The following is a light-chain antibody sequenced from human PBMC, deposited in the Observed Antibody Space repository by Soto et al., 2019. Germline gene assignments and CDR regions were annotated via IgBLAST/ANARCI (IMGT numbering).Light chain of an antibody. CDR3: QVWDVSSVHFV. Sequence: SYELTQPPSVSVAPGQTARISCGGNNIGRKSVHWYQQKPGRAPVVVVYDDSDRPSGIPERFSGSNSGNTAALTISRVEAGDEADYFCQVWDVSSVHFVFGTGTKLTVL. CDR2: DDS. J-gene: IGLJ1*01. V-gene: IGLV3-21*02. CDR1: NIGRKS.